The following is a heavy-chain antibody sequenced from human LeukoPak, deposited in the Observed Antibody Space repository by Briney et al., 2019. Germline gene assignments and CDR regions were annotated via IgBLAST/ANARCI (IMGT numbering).Heavy chain of an antibody. Sequence: PGRSLRLSCAASGFTFSSYGIHWVRQAPGKGLEWVAVISYDGSNKYYADSVKGRLTISRDNSKNTLYLQMNSLRAEDTAVYYCAKTGYGDYVSIEWFDPWGQGTLVTVSS. V-gene: IGHV3-30*18. CDR2: ISYDGSNK. J-gene: IGHJ5*02. CDR3: AKTGYGDYVSIEWFDP. D-gene: IGHD4-17*01. CDR1: GFTFSSYG.